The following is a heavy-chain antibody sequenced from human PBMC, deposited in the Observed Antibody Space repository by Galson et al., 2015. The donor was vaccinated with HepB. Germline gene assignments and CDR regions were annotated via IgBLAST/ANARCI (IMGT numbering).Heavy chain of an antibody. D-gene: IGHD5-12*01. J-gene: IGHJ6*03. Sequence: ETLSLTCAVYGGSFSGYYWSWIRQPPGKGLEWIGEINHSGSTNYNPSLKSRVTISVDTSKNQFSLKLSSVTAADTAVYYCARGEYSGYDASPPYYYYYMDVWGKGTTVTVSS. CDR2: INHSGST. V-gene: IGHV4-34*01. CDR3: ARGEYSGYDASPPYYYYYMDV. CDR1: GGSFSGYY.